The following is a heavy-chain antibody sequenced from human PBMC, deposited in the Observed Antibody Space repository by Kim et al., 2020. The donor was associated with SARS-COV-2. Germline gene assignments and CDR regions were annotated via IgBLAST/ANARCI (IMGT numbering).Heavy chain of an antibody. CDR3: ARGKHSSSWYPPFNWFDP. V-gene: IGHV4-34*01. Sequence: SETLSLTCAVYGGSFSGYYWSWIRQPPGKGLEWIGEINHSGSTNYNPSPKGRVTISVATSKNQFSLKLSSVTAADTAVYYCARGKHSSSWYPPFNWFDPWGQGTLVTVSS. CDR1: GGSFSGYY. D-gene: IGHD6-13*01. J-gene: IGHJ5*02. CDR2: INHSGST.